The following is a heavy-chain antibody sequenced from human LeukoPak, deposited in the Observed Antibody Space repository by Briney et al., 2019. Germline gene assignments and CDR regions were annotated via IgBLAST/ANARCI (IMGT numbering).Heavy chain of an antibody. CDR2: ISGSGSDI. V-gene: IGHV3-23*01. CDR3: AKGGGGYNTEDFFDS. J-gene: IGHJ4*02. D-gene: IGHD5-24*01. Sequence: GGFLRLSCAASGFTFSNYGMSWVRQAPGKGLEWVSVISGSGSDIVYADSVNGRFTISRDNSKNTLYLQMNNLRAEDTAVYYCAKGGGGYNTEDFFDSWGQGTLVTVSS. CDR1: GFTFSNYG.